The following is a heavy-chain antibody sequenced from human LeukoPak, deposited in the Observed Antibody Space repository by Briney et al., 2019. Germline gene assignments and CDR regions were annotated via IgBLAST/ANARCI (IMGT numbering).Heavy chain of an antibody. Sequence: ASVKVSCKASGGIFSSYGINWVRQAPGQGLEWMGRIIPMFGATNYAQKFQGRVTITTDESTSTAYMELSSLRSEDTAVYYCAREYDAFDIWGQGTMVTVSS. CDR1: GGIFSSYG. CDR3: AREYDAFDI. J-gene: IGHJ3*02. V-gene: IGHV1-69*05. CDR2: IIPMFGAT.